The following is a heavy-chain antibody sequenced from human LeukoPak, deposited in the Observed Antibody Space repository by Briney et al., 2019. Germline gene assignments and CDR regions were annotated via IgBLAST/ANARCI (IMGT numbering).Heavy chain of an antibody. CDR3: ARSRGGIVVVPAAMKWAFDI. CDR2: IDPSDSYT. CDR1: GYSFTSYW. D-gene: IGHD2-2*01. Sequence: GESLEISCKGSGYSFTSYWIRGVRQMPGKGLEWVGRIDPSDSYTNYSPSFQGHVTISADKSISTAYLQWSSLKASDTAMYYCARSRGGIVVVPAAMKWAFDIWGQGTMVTVSS. J-gene: IGHJ3*02. V-gene: IGHV5-10-1*01.